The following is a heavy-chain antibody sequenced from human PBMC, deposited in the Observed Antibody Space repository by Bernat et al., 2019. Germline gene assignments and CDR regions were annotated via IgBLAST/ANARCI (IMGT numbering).Heavy chain of an antibody. Sequence: QVQLVESGGGVVQPGRSLRLSCAASGFTFSRYTMHWVRQAPGKGLEWMTIISYDGSNQYYADSVKGRFTISRDNSKNTLYLQMNSLRAEDTAVYYCASAITTISYWGQGTLVTVSS. V-gene: IGHV3-30-3*01. D-gene: IGHD3-9*01. CDR1: GFTFSRYT. CDR3: ASAITTISY. J-gene: IGHJ4*02. CDR2: ISYDGSNQ.